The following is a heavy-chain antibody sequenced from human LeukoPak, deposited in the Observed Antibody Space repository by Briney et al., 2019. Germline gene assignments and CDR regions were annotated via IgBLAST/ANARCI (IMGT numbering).Heavy chain of an antibody. Sequence: SETLSLTCAVYGGSLSGYYWSWIRQPPGKGLEWIGEINHSGSTNYNPSLKSRVTISVDTSKNQFSLKLSSVTAADTAVYYCARGRLPDYWGRGTLVTVSS. CDR3: ARGRLPDY. CDR1: GGSLSGYY. CDR2: INHSGST. D-gene: IGHD2-15*01. J-gene: IGHJ4*02. V-gene: IGHV4-34*01.